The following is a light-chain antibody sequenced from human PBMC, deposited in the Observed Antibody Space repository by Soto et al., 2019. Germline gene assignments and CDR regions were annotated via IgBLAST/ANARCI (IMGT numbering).Light chain of an antibody. CDR2: EVS. CDR3: SSYAGSNNQV. Sequence: QSALTQPASVSGSPGQSITISCTGTESDIGGYNYVSWYQQHPGRAPKLMIYEVSKRPSGVPDRFSGSKSGNTASLTVSGLQTEDEADYYCSSYAGSNNQVFGTGTKLTVL. J-gene: IGLJ1*01. CDR1: ESDIGGYNY. V-gene: IGLV2-8*01.